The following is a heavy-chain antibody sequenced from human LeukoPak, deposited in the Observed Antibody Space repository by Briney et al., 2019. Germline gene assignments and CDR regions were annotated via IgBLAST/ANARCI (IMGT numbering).Heavy chain of an antibody. J-gene: IGHJ4*02. CDR1: GFTFSNYW. CDR3: SRSLEY. Sequence: GRSLRLSCTASGFTFSNYWMDWVRQAPGKGLEWVANINQDVSVKYYVDSVKGRFTISRDNTKNSLSLRMDSLRDDDTAVYYCSRSLEYSGQGTLVTVSS. CDR2: INQDVSVK. V-gene: IGHV3-7*01.